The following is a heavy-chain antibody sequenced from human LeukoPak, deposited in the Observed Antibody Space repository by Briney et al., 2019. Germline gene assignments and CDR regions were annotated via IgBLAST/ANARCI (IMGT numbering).Heavy chain of an antibody. CDR1: GFTFSSHA. J-gene: IGHJ4*02. CDR3: AVDIPWGSSSHWTGY. CDR2: IRGGGDKT. D-gene: IGHD6-19*01. V-gene: IGHV3-23*01. Sequence: GGSLRLSCAASGFTFSSHAMSWVRQAAGKGLEWVSAIRGGGDKTSYADSVKGRFTISRDNSINTLYLQMNSLRADDAAIYYCAVDIPWGSSSHWTGYWGQGTLFTVSS.